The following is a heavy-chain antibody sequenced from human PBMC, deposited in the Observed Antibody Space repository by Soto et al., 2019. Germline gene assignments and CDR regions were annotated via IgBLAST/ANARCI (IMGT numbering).Heavy chain of an antibody. CDR1: GFTFSSYG. D-gene: IGHD3-10*01. J-gene: IGHJ3*02. V-gene: IGHV3-30*18. CDR3: PNGYGSGSYYDRDAFDI. Sequence: QVQLVESGGGVVQPGRSLRLSCAASGFTFSSYGMHWVRQAPGKGLEWVAVISYDGSNKYYADSVKGRFTISRDNSKNTLYLQMNSLRAEDTAVYYCPNGYGSGSYYDRDAFDIWGQGTMVTVSS. CDR2: ISYDGSNK.